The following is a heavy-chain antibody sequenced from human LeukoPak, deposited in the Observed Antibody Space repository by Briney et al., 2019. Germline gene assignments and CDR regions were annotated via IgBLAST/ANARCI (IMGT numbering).Heavy chain of an antibody. V-gene: IGHV1-18*01. CDR1: GYTFTSYG. D-gene: IGHD2-2*01. CDR2: ISGYNGNT. CDR3: ARDLCSTTSCPEYYYYGMDV. Sequence: ASVKVSCKASGYTFTSYGISWVRQAPGQGLEWMGWISGYNGNTNYAQKLQVRVTMTTDTSTSTAYMELRSLRSDDTAIYYCARDLCSTTSCPEYYYYGMDVWGQGTTVTVSS. J-gene: IGHJ6*02.